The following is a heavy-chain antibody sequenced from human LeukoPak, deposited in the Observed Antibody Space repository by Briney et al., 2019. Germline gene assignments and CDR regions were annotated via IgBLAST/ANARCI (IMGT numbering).Heavy chain of an antibody. V-gene: IGHV3-64*01. CDR3: ARAIEDYYYYYGMDV. CDR1: GFTFSSYA. J-gene: IGHJ6*02. CDR2: ISSNGGST. D-gene: IGHD3-16*02. Sequence: GGSLRLSCAASGFTFSSYAMHWVRQAPGKGLEYVSAISSNGGSTYYANSVKGRFTISRDSSKNTLYLQMGSLRAEDMAVYYCARAIEDYYYYYGMDVWGQGTTVTVSS.